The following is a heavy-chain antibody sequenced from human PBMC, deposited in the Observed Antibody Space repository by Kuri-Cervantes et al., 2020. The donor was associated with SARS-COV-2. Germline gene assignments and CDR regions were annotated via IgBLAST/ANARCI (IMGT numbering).Heavy chain of an antibody. Sequence: GESLKISCAASGFTFSSYWMSWVRQAPGKGLEWVANIKQDGSEKYYVDSVKGRFTISRDNAKNSLYLQMNSLRAEDTAVYYCARDFPAYCTNGVCYSEYFQHWGQGTLVTVSS. CDR2: IKQDGSEK. V-gene: IGHV3-7*01. D-gene: IGHD2-8*01. J-gene: IGHJ1*01. CDR3: ARDFPAYCTNGVCYSEYFQH. CDR1: GFTFSSYW.